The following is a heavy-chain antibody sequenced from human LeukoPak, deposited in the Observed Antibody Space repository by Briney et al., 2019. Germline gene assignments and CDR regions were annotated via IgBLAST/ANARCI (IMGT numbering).Heavy chain of an antibody. V-gene: IGHV3-23*01. J-gene: IGHJ4*02. CDR2: ISERGGST. Sequence: GGSLRLPCVVSGISLSNYAMSWVRQAPGKGLEWVSYISERGGSTAYADSVKGRFTISRDNSLNTLYLQMSSLRAEDTAVYFCAKRGIVIRGILVIGYHQEAYHYDYWGQGVLVTVSS. CDR3: AKRGIVIRGILVIGYHQEAYHYDY. CDR1: GISLSNYA. D-gene: IGHD3-10*01.